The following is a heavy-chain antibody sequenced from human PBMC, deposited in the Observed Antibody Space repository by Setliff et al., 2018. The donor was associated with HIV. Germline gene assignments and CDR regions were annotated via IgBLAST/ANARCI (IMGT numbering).Heavy chain of an antibody. V-gene: IGHV4-39*07. J-gene: IGHJ4*02. CDR3: ARGGTVSADFDS. CDR1: GDSIRTGAYY. CDR2: VYYDGRT. Sequence: SETLSLTCTGSGDSIRTGAYYWGWIRQPPGKGLAWIGSVYYDGRTFYNPSLKSRLAISVDTSKNQFSLRLNSVTAADTAVYFCARGGTVSADFDSWGQGTLVTVSS. D-gene: IGHD6-19*01.